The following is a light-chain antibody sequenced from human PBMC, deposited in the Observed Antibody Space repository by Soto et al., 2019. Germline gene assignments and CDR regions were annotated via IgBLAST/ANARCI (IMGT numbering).Light chain of an antibody. J-gene: IGLJ2*01. CDR1: SSNIGSNY. CDR3: ATLDDSLTGEL. V-gene: IGLV1-47*01. Sequence: QSVLTQPPSASGAPGQRVAISCSGSSSNIGSNYVNWYQQLPGTDPKLLIYWNNKGTSGVPDRFSGSKSGTSASLAISGLRSEDEGYYYCATLDDSLTGELFGEGTKLTVL. CDR2: WNN.